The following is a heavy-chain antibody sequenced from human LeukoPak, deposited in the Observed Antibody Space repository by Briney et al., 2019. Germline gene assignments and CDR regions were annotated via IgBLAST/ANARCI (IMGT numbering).Heavy chain of an antibody. CDR3: ARERKYDSNFDF. Sequence: GGSLRLSCAASGFTFSSYWMHWVRQAPGKGLVWVSRIKSDGTSTTYADSVKGRFTISRGNAKNTLYLQMNSLRAEDTAVYYCARERKYDSNFDFWGQGTLVTVSS. V-gene: IGHV3-74*01. J-gene: IGHJ4*02. CDR2: IKSDGTST. D-gene: IGHD2/OR15-2a*01. CDR1: GFTFSSYW.